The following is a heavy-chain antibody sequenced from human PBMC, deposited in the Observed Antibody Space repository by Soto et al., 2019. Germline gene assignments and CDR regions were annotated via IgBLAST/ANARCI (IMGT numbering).Heavy chain of an antibody. CDR1: GGSISSYY. D-gene: IGHD2-15*01. CDR3: AGFVVPASRNSDFDY. Sequence: PSETLSLTCTVSGGSISSYYWSWIRQPPGKGLEWIGYIYYSGSTFYNPSLRSRVTLSVDTSKNQFSLRLNSVTVADTAVYFCAGFVVPASRNSDFDYWGQGTLVTVSS. CDR2: IYYSGST. V-gene: IGHV4-59*04. J-gene: IGHJ4*02.